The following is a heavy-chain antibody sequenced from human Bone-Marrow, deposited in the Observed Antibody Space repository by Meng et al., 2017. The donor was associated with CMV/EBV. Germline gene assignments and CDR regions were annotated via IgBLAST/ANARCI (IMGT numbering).Heavy chain of an antibody. V-gene: IGHV4-39*07. CDR2: IYYTGST. Sequence: SETLSLTCSVSGGTISSSSYYWGWIRQPPGKGLEWIGSIYYTGSTYYNPSPKSRVTISIDTSKKQFSLRLTSVSAADTAVYYCARDSPQPGPPLFDACYMWGQGTMVTVSS. J-gene: IGHJ3*02. CDR1: GGTISSSSYY. D-gene: IGHD1-14*01. CDR3: ARDSPQPGPPLFDACYM.